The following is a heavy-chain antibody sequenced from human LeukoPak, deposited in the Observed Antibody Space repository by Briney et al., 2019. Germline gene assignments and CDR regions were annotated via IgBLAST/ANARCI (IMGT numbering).Heavy chain of an antibody. CDR1: GYTFTGYY. CDR3: ARVSDTGYSSSWYREGWFDP. D-gene: IGHD6-13*01. Sequence: ASVKVSCKASGYTFTGYYMHWVRQAPGQGLEWMGWINPNSGGTNYAQKFQGWVTMTRDTSISTAYMELSRLRSDDTAVYYCARVSDTGYSSSWYREGWFDPWGQGTLVTVSS. CDR2: INPNSGGT. J-gene: IGHJ5*02. V-gene: IGHV1-2*04.